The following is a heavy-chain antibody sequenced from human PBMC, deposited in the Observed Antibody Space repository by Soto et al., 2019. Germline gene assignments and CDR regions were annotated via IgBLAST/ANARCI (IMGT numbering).Heavy chain of an antibody. CDR1: GGSISSFY. V-gene: IGHV4-59*01. D-gene: IGHD1-26*01. CDR3: ARVNGGSCDY. CDR2: IYYSGST. Sequence: QVQLQESGPGLVKPSETLSLTCTVSGGSISSFYWSWIRQPPGKGLEWIGNIYYSGSTNYNPSLNSRVTRSVDTSNNQFARKMSSVTAADTSVYYCARVNGGSCDYWGQGTLVTVST. J-gene: IGHJ4*02.